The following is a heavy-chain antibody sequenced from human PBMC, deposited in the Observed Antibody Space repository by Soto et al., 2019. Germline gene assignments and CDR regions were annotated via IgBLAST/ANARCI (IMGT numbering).Heavy chain of an antibody. CDR1: GGSFSGYY. V-gene: IGHV4-34*01. Sequence: LSLTCAVYGGSFSGYYGSWIRQPPGKGLEWIGEINHSGSTNYNPSLKSRVTISVDTSKNQFSLKLSSVTAADTAVYYCAREVDDILTGYYASFDYWGQGTRVTVS. D-gene: IGHD3-9*01. CDR3: AREVDDILTGYYASFDY. J-gene: IGHJ4*02. CDR2: INHSGST.